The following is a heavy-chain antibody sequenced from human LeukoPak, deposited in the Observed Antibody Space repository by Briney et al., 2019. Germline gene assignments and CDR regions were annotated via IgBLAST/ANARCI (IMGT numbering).Heavy chain of an antibody. D-gene: IGHD6-13*01. Sequence: SVKVSCKASGGTFSSYAISWVRQAPGQGLEWMGGIIPIFGTANYAQKFQGRVTITADKSTSTAYMELSSLRSEDTAVYYCARSSSSVGYYYYMDVWGKGTTVTVSS. CDR2: IIPIFGTA. V-gene: IGHV1-69*06. CDR1: GGTFSSYA. CDR3: ARSSSSVGYYYYMDV. J-gene: IGHJ6*03.